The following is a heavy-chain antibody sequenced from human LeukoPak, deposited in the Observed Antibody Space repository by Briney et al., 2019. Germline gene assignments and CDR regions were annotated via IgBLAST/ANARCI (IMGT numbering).Heavy chain of an antibody. CDR2: IKSKTDGGTP. J-gene: IGHJ4*02. CDR1: AFTFSNAW. D-gene: IGHD3-10*01. Sequence: PGRSLRLSCAASAFTFSNAWMSWVRQAPGKGREWVGRIKSKTDGGTPDYAAPVKGRFTISRDDSKNTLYLQMNSLKTEDTAVYYCTTKYLFREEYFDYWGQGTLVTVSS. V-gene: IGHV3-15*01. CDR3: TTKYLFREEYFDY.